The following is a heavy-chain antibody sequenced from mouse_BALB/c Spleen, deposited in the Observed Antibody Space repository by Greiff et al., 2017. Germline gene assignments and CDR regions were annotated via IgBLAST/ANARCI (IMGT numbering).Heavy chain of an antibody. CDR1: GFTFSDYY. Sequence: EVKVVESGGGLVKPGGSLKLSCAASGFTFSDYYMYWVRQTPEKRLEWVATISDGGSTYYPDSVKGRFTISRDNARNILYLQMSSLRSEDTAMYYCARGQGFTTVVARYFDVWGAGTTVTVSS. CDR3: ARGQGFTTVVARYFDV. CDR2: ISDGGST. J-gene: IGHJ1*01. D-gene: IGHD1-1*01. V-gene: IGHV5-6-5*01.